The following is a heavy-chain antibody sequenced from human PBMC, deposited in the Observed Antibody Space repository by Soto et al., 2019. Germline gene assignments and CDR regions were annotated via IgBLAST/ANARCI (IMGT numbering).Heavy chain of an antibody. CDR1: GFTFSSYG. J-gene: IGHJ4*02. D-gene: IGHD6-13*01. Sequence: QVQLVESGGGVVQPGRSLRLSCAASGFTFSSYGMHWVRQAPGKGLEWVAVIWYDGSNKYYADSVKGRFTISRDNSKNTPYLQMNSLRAEDTAVYYCASDTGQQLVDYWGQGTLVTVSS. V-gene: IGHV3-33*01. CDR3: ASDTGQQLVDY. CDR2: IWYDGSNK.